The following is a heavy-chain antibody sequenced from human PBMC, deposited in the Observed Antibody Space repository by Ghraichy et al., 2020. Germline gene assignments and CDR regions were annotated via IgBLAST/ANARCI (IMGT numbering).Heavy chain of an antibody. D-gene: IGHD2-2*01. V-gene: IGHV3-23*01. Sequence: GGSLRLSCAASGFAFANYAVTWVRQAPGKGLEWVSSIGARGAYTYYADSVQGRFTISRDDSTDTLYLQMNSLGAEDTAIYYCAKDRSSTTSWYYFDSWGHGTLVPVSS. CDR2: IGARGAYT. CDR1: GFAFANYA. J-gene: IGHJ4*01. CDR3: AKDRSSTTSWYYFDS.